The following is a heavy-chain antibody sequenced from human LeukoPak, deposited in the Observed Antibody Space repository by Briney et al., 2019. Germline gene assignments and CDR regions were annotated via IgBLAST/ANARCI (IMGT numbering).Heavy chain of an antibody. D-gene: IGHD2-15*01. CDR2: IIPILGIA. Sequence: ASVKVSCKSSGGTFSSYAISWVRQAPGQGLEWMGRIIPILGIANYAQKFQGRVTITADKSTSTAYMELSSLRSEDTAVYYCAREHTPIVVVVAATGSAFDIWGQGTRVTVSS. V-gene: IGHV1-69*04. CDR1: GGTFSSYA. J-gene: IGHJ3*02. CDR3: AREHTPIVVVVAATGSAFDI.